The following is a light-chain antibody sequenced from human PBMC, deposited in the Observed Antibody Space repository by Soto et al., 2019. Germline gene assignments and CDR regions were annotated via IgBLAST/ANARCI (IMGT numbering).Light chain of an antibody. CDR2: EVS. CDR1: SSDVGSYNR. CDR3: TSYTSSSTYV. J-gene: IGLJ1*01. Sequence: ALTQPPSVSGSPGQSVTISCTGTSSDVGSYNRVSWYQQPPGTAPQLMIYEVSNRPSGVPDRFSGSKSGNTASLTISGLQAEDEADYYCTSYTSSSTYVFGTGTKVTVL. V-gene: IGLV2-18*02.